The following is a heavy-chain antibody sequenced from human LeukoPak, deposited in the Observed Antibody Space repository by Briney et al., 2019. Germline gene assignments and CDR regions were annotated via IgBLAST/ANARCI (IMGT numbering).Heavy chain of an antibody. Sequence: PGGSLRLSCAASGFTFSSYSMNWVRQAPGKGLEWVSVIYSGGNTYYADSVKGRFTISRDNSKNTLYLQMNSLRAEDTAVYYCARPLFGGYSSYYGMDVWGQGTTVTVSS. CDR3: ARPLFGGYSSYYGMDV. J-gene: IGHJ6*02. CDR1: GFTFSSYS. CDR2: IYSGGNT. D-gene: IGHD3-22*01. V-gene: IGHV3-66*04.